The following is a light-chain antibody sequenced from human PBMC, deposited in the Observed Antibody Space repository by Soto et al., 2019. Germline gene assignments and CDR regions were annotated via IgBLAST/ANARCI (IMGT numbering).Light chain of an antibody. J-gene: IGKJ4*01. V-gene: IGKV4-1*01. CDR3: QQYYTTPLT. CDR2: WAS. Sequence: DIVMTQSPDSLAVSLGERATINCKSSQSVLYSSNHQNYLAWYQQKPGQPPQLLIYWASTRESGVPDRFSGSRSGTDFTLTISCLQAEDVAVYYCQQYYTTPLTFGGGTKVEIK. CDR1: QSVLYSSNHQNY.